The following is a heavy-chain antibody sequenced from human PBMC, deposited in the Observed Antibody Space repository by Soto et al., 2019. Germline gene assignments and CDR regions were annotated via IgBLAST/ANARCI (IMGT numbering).Heavy chain of an antibody. Sequence: GGSLRLSCAASGFTFSSYGMHWVRQAPGKGLEWVAVISYDGSNKYYADSVKGRFTISRDNSKNTLYLQMNSLRAEDTAVYYCAKAPVREMATICDYWGQGTLVTVSS. D-gene: IGHD5-12*01. CDR3: AKAPVREMATICDY. V-gene: IGHV3-30*18. CDR1: GFTFSSYG. J-gene: IGHJ4*02. CDR2: ISYDGSNK.